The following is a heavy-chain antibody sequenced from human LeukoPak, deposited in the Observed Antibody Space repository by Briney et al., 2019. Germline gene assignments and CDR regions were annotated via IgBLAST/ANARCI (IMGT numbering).Heavy chain of an antibody. CDR2: INTDGSST. V-gene: IGHV3-74*01. J-gene: IGHJ4*02. CDR1: GFTFSRYW. Sequence: GGSLRLSCAASGFTFSRYWMHWVRQAPGKGLVWVSRINTDGSSTIYADSVKGRFTISRDNAKNALYLQMNSLRAEDTAVYYCARASSATYRYWGQGTLVTVSS. CDR3: ARASSATYRY. D-gene: IGHD3-16*02.